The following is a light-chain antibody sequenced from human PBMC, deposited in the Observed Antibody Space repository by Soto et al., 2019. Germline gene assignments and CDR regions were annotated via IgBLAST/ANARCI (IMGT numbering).Light chain of an antibody. J-gene: IGKJ5*01. CDR2: GAS. CDR1: QSLSRSS. Sequence: EIVLTQSPGTLSLSPGDRATPSCRASQSLSRSSLAWYQQKPGRAPRLLIYGASSRATGIPDRFSGSGSGTDLTLTISRLEPEDFAVYYCQHYGSSFGQGTRLEIK. V-gene: IGKV3-20*01. CDR3: QHYGSS.